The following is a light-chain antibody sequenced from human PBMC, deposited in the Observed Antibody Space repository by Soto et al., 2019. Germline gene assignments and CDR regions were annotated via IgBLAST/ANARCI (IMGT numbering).Light chain of an antibody. CDR1: SSNIGKNF. V-gene: IGLV1-51*01. CDR3: GTWDSSLSAGV. J-gene: IGLJ1*01. Sequence: QSVLTQPPSVSAAPGQKVTISCSGSSSNIGKNFVSWYQQFPGTAPKLLIYEDNKRPSGIPDRFSGSKSDTSATLGITGLQTGDEADYYCGTWDSSLSAGVFGTATKLTVL. CDR2: EDN.